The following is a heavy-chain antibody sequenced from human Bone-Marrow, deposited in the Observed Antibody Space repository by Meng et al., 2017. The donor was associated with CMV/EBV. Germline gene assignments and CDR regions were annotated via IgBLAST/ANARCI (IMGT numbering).Heavy chain of an antibody. Sequence: SCKVSGSTFRHFDINWVRRAPGQGLEWVGWVNPNTGNAGYAQKFQGRVTMTRDTSISTAYMELSRLTSEDTAVYYCARAGGVASFAPWGQGTLVTVSS. CDR2: VNPNTGNA. J-gene: IGHJ5*02. V-gene: IGHV1-8*02. CDR1: GSTFRHFD. CDR3: ARAGGVASFAP. D-gene: IGHD3-16*01.